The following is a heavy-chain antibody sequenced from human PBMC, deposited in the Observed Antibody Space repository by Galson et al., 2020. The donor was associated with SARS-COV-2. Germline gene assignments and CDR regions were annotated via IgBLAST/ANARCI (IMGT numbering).Heavy chain of an antibody. D-gene: IGHD3-10*01. CDR2: ISWNSGSI. CDR3: AKGGTGSYYNAHDY. J-gene: IGHJ4*02. V-gene: IGHV3-9*01. CDR1: GFTFDDYA. Sequence: LRLSCAASGFTFDDYAMHWVRQAPGKGLEWVSGISWNSGSIGYADSVKGRFTISRDNAKNSLYLQMNSLRAEDTALYYCAKGGTGSYYNAHDYWGQGTLVTVSS.